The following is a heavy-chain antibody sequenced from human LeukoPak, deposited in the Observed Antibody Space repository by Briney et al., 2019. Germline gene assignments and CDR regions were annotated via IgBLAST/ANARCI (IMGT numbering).Heavy chain of an antibody. CDR1: GFSVSSYY. CDR3: ASGVGGDGYNFFAY. D-gene: IGHD5-24*01. V-gene: IGHV3-66*01. J-gene: IGHJ4*02. CDR2: IYSGGST. Sequence: GGSLRLSCAASGFSVSSYYMHWVRQAPGKGLEWVSVIYSGGSTYSADSVKGRFTISRDNSKNTLSLQMNSLRAEDTAVYYCASGVGGDGYNFFAYWGQGTLVTVSS.